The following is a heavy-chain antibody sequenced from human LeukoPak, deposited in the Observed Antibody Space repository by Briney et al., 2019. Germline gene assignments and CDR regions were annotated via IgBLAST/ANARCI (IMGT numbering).Heavy chain of an antibody. CDR1: GYTFTSYY. CDR3: ARGYGTNSQPYGMDV. Sequence: ASVKVSCKASGYTFTSYYMHWVRQAPGQGLEWMGISNPSGGSTRYAQKFQGRVTMTRDTSTSTVYMELSSLRSEATAVYYCARGYGTNSQPYGMDVWGQGTTVTASS. V-gene: IGHV1-46*01. CDR2: SNPSGGST. J-gene: IGHJ6*02. D-gene: IGHD4-23*01.